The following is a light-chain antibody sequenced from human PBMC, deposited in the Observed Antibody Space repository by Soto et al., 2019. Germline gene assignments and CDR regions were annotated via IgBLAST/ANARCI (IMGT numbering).Light chain of an antibody. CDR2: EVS. Sequence: QSVLTQPASVSGPPGQSITISCTGTSSDVGGYNYVSWYQQHPGKAPKLMIFEVSNRPSGVSNRFSGSKSGNTASLTISGLQAEDEAAYYCSSYTSSIFQFGGGTKLTVL. J-gene: IGLJ2*01. CDR3: SSYTSSIFQ. V-gene: IGLV2-14*01. CDR1: SSDVGGYNY.